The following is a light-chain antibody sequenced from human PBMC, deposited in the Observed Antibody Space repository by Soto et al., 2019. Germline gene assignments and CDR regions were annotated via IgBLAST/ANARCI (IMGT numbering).Light chain of an antibody. Sequence: DLQMTQIPSTLSASVGDTVTITCRASHGITTWLAWYQQKSGQAPKLLIYDASRLESGVPPRFSGSGSGTEFTLTITSLQPEDFATYYCQQYNSYSPGYTFGQGTKVDI. CDR1: HGITTW. CDR3: QQYNSYSPGYT. CDR2: DAS. J-gene: IGKJ2*01. V-gene: IGKV1-5*01.